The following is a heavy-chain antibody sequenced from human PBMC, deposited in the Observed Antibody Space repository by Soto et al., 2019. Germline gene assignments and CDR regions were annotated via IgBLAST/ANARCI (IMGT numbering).Heavy chain of an antibody. CDR3: ARDRSGSYFGWFDP. Sequence: PSETLSLTCTVSGGSISSYYWSWIRQPPGKGLEWIGYIYYSGSTNYNPSLKSRVTISVDTSKNQFSLKLSSVTAADTAMYYCARDRSGSYFGWFDPWGQGTLVTVSS. CDR1: GGSISSYY. V-gene: IGHV4-59*01. J-gene: IGHJ5*02. CDR2: IYYSGST. D-gene: IGHD1-26*01.